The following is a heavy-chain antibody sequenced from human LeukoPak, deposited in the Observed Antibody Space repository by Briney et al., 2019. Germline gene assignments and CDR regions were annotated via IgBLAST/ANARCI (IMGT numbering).Heavy chain of an antibody. D-gene: IGHD1-26*01. CDR1: GGSFSGYY. CDR2: TNHSGST. J-gene: IGHJ4*02. V-gene: IGHV4-34*01. CDR3: ARGWVVGATRDY. Sequence: SETLSLTCAVYGGSFSGYYWSWIRQPPGKGLEWIGETNHSGSTNYNPSLKSRVTISVDTSKNQFSLKLSSVTAADTAVYYCARGWVVGATRDYWGQGTLVTVSS.